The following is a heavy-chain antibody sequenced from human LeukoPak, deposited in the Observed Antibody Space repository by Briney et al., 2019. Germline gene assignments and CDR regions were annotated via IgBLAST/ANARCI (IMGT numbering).Heavy chain of an antibody. CDR1: GGTFSSYA. CDR3: ARGGGDTSGQNYNWFDP. V-gene: IGHV1-69*04. CDR2: IILILGIA. J-gene: IGHJ5*02. Sequence: SVKVSCKASGGTFSSYAISWVRQAPGQGLEWMGRIILILGIANYAQKFQGRVTMTRDTSITTAYMELSRLTSDDTAVYYCARGGGDTSGQNYNWFDPWGQGTLVTVSS. D-gene: IGHD3-22*01.